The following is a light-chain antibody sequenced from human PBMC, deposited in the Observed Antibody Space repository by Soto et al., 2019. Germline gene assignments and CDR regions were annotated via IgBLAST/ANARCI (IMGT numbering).Light chain of an antibody. CDR1: SSNIGAGYD. J-gene: IGLJ2*01. Sequence: QSVLTQPPSVSGAPGQRVTISCTGSSSNIGAGYDVHWYQQLPGTAPKLLISGNSNRPSGVPDRLSGSKSGTSASLAITGLQAEDEADYYCQSYDSSLSGYVVFGGGTKLTVL. CDR3: QSYDSSLSGYVV. CDR2: GNS. V-gene: IGLV1-40*01.